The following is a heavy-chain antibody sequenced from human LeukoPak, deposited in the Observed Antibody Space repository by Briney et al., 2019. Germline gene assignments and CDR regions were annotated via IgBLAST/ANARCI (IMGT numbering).Heavy chain of an antibody. D-gene: IGHD3-10*01. CDR1: GGSVSSYY. V-gene: IGHV4-59*02. J-gene: IGHJ1*01. Sequence: PSETLSLTCTVSGGSVSSYYWSWIRQPPGKGLEWIGYIYYSGSTNYKPSLKSRVTISVVTPKNQFSLKLSSVTAADTAVYYCASTAIGWFGELLSYFQHWGQGTLVTVSS. CDR3: ASTAIGWFGELLSYFQH. CDR2: IYYSGST.